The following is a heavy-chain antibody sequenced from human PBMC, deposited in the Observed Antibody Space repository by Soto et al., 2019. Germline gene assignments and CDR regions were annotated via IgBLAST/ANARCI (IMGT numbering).Heavy chain of an antibody. D-gene: IGHD3-3*01. CDR2: SIPVLGTT. CDR1: GGAFSSFD. V-gene: IGHV1-69*01. Sequence: QVQLVQSGAEVKKPGSSVKVSCKASGGAFSSFDISWVRQAPGLGLEWMGGSIPVLGTTSYAQKFQGRITITADASTRTAHVEVYSLRPDDTAIDYCAGARADRERAYGFWGGSFESWGQGTLVTVSS. CDR3: AGARADRERAYGFWGGSFES. J-gene: IGHJ4*02.